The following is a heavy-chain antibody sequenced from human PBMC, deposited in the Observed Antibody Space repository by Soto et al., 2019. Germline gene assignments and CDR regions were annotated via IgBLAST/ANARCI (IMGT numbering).Heavy chain of an antibody. CDR2: IYYSGST. Sequence: SETLSLTCTVSGGSISSGGYYWSWIRQHPGKGLEWIGYIYYSGSTYYNPSLKSRVTISVDTSKNQFSLKLSSVTAADTAVYYCARGGYSYGLSPSGTYGMDVWGQGTTVTVSS. CDR3: ARGGYSYGLSPSGTYGMDV. D-gene: IGHD5-18*01. J-gene: IGHJ6*02. CDR1: GGSISSGGYY. V-gene: IGHV4-31*03.